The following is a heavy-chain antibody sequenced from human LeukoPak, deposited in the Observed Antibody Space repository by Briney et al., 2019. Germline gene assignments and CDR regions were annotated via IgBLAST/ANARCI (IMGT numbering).Heavy chain of an antibody. CDR3: AKASAVRGYYYYGMDV. Sequence: PGGSLRLSCAASGFTFSSYGMHWVRQAPGKGLEWVAVISYDGSNKYYADSVKGRFTISRDNSKNTMYLQMNSLRVEDTAVYYCAKASAVRGYYYYGMDVWGQGTTVTVSS. CDR2: ISYDGSNK. D-gene: IGHD3-10*02. CDR1: GFTFSSYG. V-gene: IGHV3-30*18. J-gene: IGHJ6*02.